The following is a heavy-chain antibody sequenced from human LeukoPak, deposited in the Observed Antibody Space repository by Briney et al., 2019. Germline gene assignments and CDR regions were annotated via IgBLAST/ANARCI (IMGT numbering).Heavy chain of an antibody. V-gene: IGHV3-23*01. J-gene: IGHJ3*02. Sequence: GGSVRLSCAASGFTFSSYGMSWVRQAPGKGLEWVSGISGSGGSTYYADSVKGRFTISRDNSKNTLYLQMNSLRAEDTAVYYCAKDRRGGSYYPDAFDIWGQGTMVTVSS. D-gene: IGHD1-26*01. CDR2: ISGSGGST. CDR3: AKDRRGGSYYPDAFDI. CDR1: GFTFSSYG.